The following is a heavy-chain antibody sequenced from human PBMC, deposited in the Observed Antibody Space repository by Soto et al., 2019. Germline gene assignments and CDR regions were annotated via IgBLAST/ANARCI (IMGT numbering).Heavy chain of an antibody. CDR2: ISAYNGNT. CDR3: ARDKGSIAAAGDYYYYGMDV. J-gene: IGHJ6*02. CDR1: GYTFTSYG. V-gene: IGHV1-18*01. D-gene: IGHD6-13*01. Sequence: ASVKVSCKASGYTFTSYGISWVRQAPGQGLEWMGWISAYNGNTNYAQKLQGRVTMTTDTSTSTAYVELRSLRSDDTAVYYCARDKGSIAAAGDYYYYGMDVWGQGTTVTVSS.